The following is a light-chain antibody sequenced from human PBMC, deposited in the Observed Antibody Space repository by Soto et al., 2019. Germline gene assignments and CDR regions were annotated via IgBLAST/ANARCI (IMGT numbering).Light chain of an antibody. V-gene: IGLV2-14*03. CDR2: DVI. Sequence: QSVLTQPASVSGSPGQSVTISCTGTNSDIGGYNYVSWYQQHPGKAPKLLIYDVINRPSGLSYRFSGSKSGNTASLTISGLQAEDEADYYCSSYTRNSISVFGTGTKVTVL. CDR1: NSDIGGYNY. CDR3: SSYTRNSISV. J-gene: IGLJ1*01.